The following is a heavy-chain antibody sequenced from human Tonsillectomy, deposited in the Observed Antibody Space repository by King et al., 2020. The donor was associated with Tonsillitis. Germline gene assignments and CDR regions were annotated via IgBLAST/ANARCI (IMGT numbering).Heavy chain of an antibody. CDR3: ARLPPYGSGSYYNPFAY. CDR1: GYSFSNYW. J-gene: IGHJ4*02. CDR2: IYPDDSDT. V-gene: IGHV5-51*01. D-gene: IGHD3-10*01. Sequence: VQLVESGAEVKKPGESLKISCKGSGYSFSNYWIGWVRQMPGKGLEWMGNIYPDDSDTKYSPSFQAQVTISADKSTSTAYLQWSSLKASDSAMYYCARLPPYGSGSYYNPFAYWGQGTLVTVS.